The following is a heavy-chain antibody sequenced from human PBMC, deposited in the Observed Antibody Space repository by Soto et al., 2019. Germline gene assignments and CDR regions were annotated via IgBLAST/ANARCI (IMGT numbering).Heavy chain of an antibody. CDR3: AKNAGSSSSVYYYGMDV. CDR2: ISWDGGST. CDR1: GFTFDDYT. D-gene: IGHD6-6*01. Sequence: PGGSLRLSCAASGFTFDDYTMHWVRQAPGKGLEWVSLISWDGGSTYYADSVKGRFTISRDNSKNSLYLQMNSLRTEDTALYYCAKNAGSSSSVYYYGMDVWGQGTTVTVSS. V-gene: IGHV3-43*01. J-gene: IGHJ6*02.